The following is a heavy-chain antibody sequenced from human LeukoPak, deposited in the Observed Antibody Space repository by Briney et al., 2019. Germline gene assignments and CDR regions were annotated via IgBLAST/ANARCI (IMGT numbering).Heavy chain of an antibody. D-gene: IGHD7-27*01. CDR1: GGSFSGYY. CDR2: INHSGST. J-gene: IGHJ3*02. V-gene: IGHV4-34*01. CDR3: ARKRLTGAEAFDI. Sequence: PSETLSLTCAVYGGSFSGYYWSWIRQPPGKGLEWIGEINHSGSTDYNPSLKSRVTISVDTSKNQFSLKLSSVTAADTAVYYCARKRLTGAEAFDIWGQGTMVTVSS.